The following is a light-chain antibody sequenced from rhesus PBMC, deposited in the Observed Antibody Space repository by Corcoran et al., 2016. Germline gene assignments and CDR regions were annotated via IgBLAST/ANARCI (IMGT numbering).Light chain of an antibody. CDR1: QNIYSN. CDR2: SAS. J-gene: IGKJ4*01. V-gene: IGKV1S8*01. CDR3: KHYYDDPLT. Sequence: DIQMTQSPSALSASVGDRVTISCRASQNIYSNLAWYQQKTGKAPKLLHYSASSLQTGIPSRFSGSGSGTDFTLTISSLQPEDSAAYYCKHYYDDPLTFGGGTKVEIK.